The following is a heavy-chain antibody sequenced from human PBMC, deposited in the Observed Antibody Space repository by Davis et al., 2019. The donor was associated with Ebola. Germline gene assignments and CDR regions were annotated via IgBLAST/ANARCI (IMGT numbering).Heavy chain of an antibody. Sequence: SLNIPCTDSVITFSRYAMTWVRQAPGKGLESVSAISGSGGSTYYADSVKGRFTISRDNSKKTLYLQMNSLRAEDTAVYYCVTENWYRFESWGQGTLVTVSS. D-gene: IGHD1/OR15-1a*01. CDR2: ISGSGGST. V-gene: IGHV3-23*01. CDR3: VTENWYRFES. J-gene: IGHJ4*02. CDR1: VITFSRYA.